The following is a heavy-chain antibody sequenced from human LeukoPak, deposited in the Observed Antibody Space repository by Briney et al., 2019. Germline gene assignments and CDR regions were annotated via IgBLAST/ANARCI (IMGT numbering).Heavy chain of an antibody. D-gene: IGHD1-26*01. J-gene: IGHJ4*02. CDR2: ISNNGGTT. V-gene: IGHV3-64*01. CDR1: GFTFSSYT. CDR3: ARVESSGTYGDY. Sequence: GSLRLSCAASGFTFSSYTMHWVRQAPGKGVEYVSAISNNGGTTYYANSVKGRFTISRDNSKNTLYLQMGSLRVEDMAVYYCARVESSGTYGDYWGQGTLVTVSS.